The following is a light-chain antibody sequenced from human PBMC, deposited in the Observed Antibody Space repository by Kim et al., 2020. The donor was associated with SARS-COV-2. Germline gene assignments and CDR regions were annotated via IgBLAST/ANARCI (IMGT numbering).Light chain of an antibody. J-gene: IGLJ1*01. Sequence: QSALTQPASVSGSPGQSITISCTGTSSDVGGSNYVSWYQQHPGKAPKLMIYDVTDRPSGVSNRFSGSKSGNTASLTISGLQAKDEADYYCSSYTSTNTLVFGTGTKVTVL. CDR3: SSYTSTNTLV. V-gene: IGLV2-14*03. CDR1: SSDVGGSNY. CDR2: DVT.